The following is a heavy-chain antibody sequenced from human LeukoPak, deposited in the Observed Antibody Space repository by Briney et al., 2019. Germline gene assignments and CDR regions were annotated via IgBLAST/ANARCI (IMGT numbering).Heavy chain of an antibody. Sequence: ASVKVSSKASGYTFTSYYMHWVRQAPGQGLEWMGIINPSGGSTSYAQKFQGRVTMTRDTSTSIVYMELSSLRSEDTAVYYCARRSEAVPYYFDYWGQGTLVTVSS. CDR1: GYTFTSYY. J-gene: IGHJ4*02. V-gene: IGHV1-46*01. CDR2: INPSGGST. CDR3: ARRSEAVPYYFDY.